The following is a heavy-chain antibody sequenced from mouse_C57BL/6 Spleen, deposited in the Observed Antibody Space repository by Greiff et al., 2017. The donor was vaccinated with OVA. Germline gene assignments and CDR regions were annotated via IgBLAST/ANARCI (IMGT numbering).Heavy chain of an antibody. CDR2: ISDGGSYT. Sequence: EVKLMESGGGLVKPGGSLKLSCAASGFTFSSYAMSWVRQTPEKRLEWVATISDGGSYTYYPDNVKGRFTISRDNAKNNLYLQMSHLKSEDTAMYYCARETIVTNPFSYWGQGTLVTVSA. CDR1: GFTFSSYA. CDR3: ARETIVTNPFSY. J-gene: IGHJ3*01. V-gene: IGHV5-4*01. D-gene: IGHD2-5*01.